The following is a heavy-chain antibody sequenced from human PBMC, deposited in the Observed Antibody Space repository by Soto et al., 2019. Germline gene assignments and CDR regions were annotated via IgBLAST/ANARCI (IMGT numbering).Heavy chain of an antibody. Sequence: GGSLRLSCAASGFTFSSYGMHWVRQAPGKGLEWVAVISYDGSNKYYSDSVKGRFTISRDNSKNTLYLQMNSLRAEDTAVNYCANTPPPFWSGYYYYYYYGMDVWGQGTTVTVSS. J-gene: IGHJ6*02. CDR1: GFTFSSYG. D-gene: IGHD3-3*01. CDR2: ISYDGSNK. CDR3: ANTPPPFWSGYYYYYYYGMDV. V-gene: IGHV3-30*18.